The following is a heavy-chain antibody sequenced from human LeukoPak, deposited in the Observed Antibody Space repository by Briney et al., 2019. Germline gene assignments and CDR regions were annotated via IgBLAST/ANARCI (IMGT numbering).Heavy chain of an antibody. CDR3: ARAAMAGTSPPDY. J-gene: IGHJ4*02. V-gene: IGHV1-69*01. Sequence: SVKVSCKASGGTFSSYAISWVRQAPGQGLEGMGGIIPIFGTANYAQKFQGRVTITADESTSTAYMELSSLRSEDTAVYYCARAAMAGTSPPDYWGQGTLVTVSS. D-gene: IGHD6-19*01. CDR1: GGTFSSYA. CDR2: IIPIFGTA.